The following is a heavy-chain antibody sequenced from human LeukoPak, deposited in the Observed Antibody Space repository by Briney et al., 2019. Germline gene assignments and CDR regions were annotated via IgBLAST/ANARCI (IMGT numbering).Heavy chain of an antibody. Sequence: GASVKVSCKASGYTFTSYDINWVRQATGQGLEWMGWMNPNSGNTGYAQKFQGRVTMTRNTSISTAYMELSSLRSEDTAVYYCARDLRITIFGVVIIDNWFDPWGQGTLVTGSS. CDR1: GYTFTSYD. CDR2: MNPNSGNT. D-gene: IGHD3-3*01. V-gene: IGHV1-8*01. CDR3: ARDLRITIFGVVIIDNWFDP. J-gene: IGHJ5*02.